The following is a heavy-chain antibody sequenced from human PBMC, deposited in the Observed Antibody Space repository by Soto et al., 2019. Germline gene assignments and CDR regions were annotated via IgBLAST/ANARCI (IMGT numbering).Heavy chain of an antibody. CDR3: ARGGPPIDY. V-gene: IGHV1-69*05. CDR2: IIPRSATS. D-gene: IGHD3-10*01. J-gene: IGHJ4*02. Sequence: GASVKVSCKASGDTFSTYTITWMRQAPGQGLEWMGGIIPRSATSNYAQKFQGRVSITRDTSASTAYMELSSLRSQDTAVYYCARGGPPIDYWGQGTLVTVSS. CDR1: GDTFSTYT.